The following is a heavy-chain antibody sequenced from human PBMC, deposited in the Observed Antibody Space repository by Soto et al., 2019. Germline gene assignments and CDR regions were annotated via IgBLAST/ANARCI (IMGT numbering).Heavy chain of an antibody. J-gene: IGHJ6*02. CDR2: IIPLIGTA. V-gene: IGHV1-69*18. D-gene: IGHD4-4*01. Sequence: QVQLVQSGAEVRKPGSSVTVSCKASGGTFSTYGITWVRQAPGQGLEWMGNIIPLIGTANYAQGFRGRVTITADESKTTAYMELTSLRSEDTAVYYCARVVMTTVPASFYYGLDVWGQGTTVTVSS. CDR1: GGTFSTYG. CDR3: ARVVMTTVPASFYYGLDV.